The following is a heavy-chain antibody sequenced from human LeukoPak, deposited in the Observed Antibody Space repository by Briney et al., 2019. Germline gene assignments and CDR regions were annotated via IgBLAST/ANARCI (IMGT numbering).Heavy chain of an antibody. Sequence: SETLSLTCTVSGGSISSHYWSWIRQPPGKGLEWIGYISTSGSINDNPSLRSRLTISVDTSKNQFFLNLRSVSAADTAVCYCARIPLGYSGAYYFDYWGQGTLVTVSS. V-gene: IGHV4-4*09. CDR2: ISTSGSI. CDR3: ARIPLGYSGAYYFDY. D-gene: IGHD5-12*01. J-gene: IGHJ4*02. CDR1: GGSISSHY.